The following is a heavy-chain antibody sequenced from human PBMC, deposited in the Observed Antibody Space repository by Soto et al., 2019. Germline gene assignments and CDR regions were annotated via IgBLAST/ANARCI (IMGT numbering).Heavy chain of an antibody. CDR3: AKDLNSGWSDY. CDR1: GFTFSSYC. D-gene: IGHD6-19*01. J-gene: IGHJ4*02. V-gene: IGHV3-30*18. Sequence: HPGGALRLSCAASGFTFSSYCMHWVRQAPGKGLEWVAVISYDGSNKYYADSVKGRFTISRDNSKNTLYLQMNSLRAEDTAVYYCAKDLNSGWSDYWGQGTLVTVSS. CDR2: ISYDGSNK.